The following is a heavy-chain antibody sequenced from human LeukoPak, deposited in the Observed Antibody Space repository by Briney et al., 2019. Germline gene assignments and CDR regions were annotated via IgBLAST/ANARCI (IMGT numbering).Heavy chain of an antibody. CDR1: GFTSSSYW. V-gene: IGHV3-7*01. D-gene: IGHD2-21*02. CDR2: IKQDGIEK. CDR3: ARALGVTPPYYFSYGMDV. J-gene: IGHJ6*04. Sequence: PGGSLRLSCAASGFTSSSYWMTSVRQAPGKGLEWVADIKQDGIEKYYVHSVKGRFTISRDNAENSMYLQMNSLRAEDTAVYFCARALGVTPPYYFSYGMDVWGKGATVTVSS.